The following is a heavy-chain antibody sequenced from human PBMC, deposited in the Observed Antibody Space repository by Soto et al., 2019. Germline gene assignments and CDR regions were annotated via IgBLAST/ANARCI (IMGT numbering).Heavy chain of an antibody. Sequence: PGGSLRLSCAASGFTFGDYYMSWIRQAPGKGLEWVSYISSSSGYTNYADSVKGRFTISRDNAKNSPYLQMNSLRAEDTAVYYCAKEYGRLDYWGQGTLVTVSS. CDR2: ISSSSGYT. V-gene: IGHV3-11*06. D-gene: IGHD4-17*01. CDR3: AKEYGRLDY. J-gene: IGHJ4*02. CDR1: GFTFGDYY.